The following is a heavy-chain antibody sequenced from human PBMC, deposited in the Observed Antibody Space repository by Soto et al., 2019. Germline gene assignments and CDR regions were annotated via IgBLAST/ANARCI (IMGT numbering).Heavy chain of an antibody. V-gene: IGHV3-23*01. J-gene: IGHJ4*02. Sequence: GGSLRLSCAASGFTFSSYAMSWVRQAPGKGLEWVSAISGSGGSTYYADSVKGRFTISRDNSKNTLYLQMNSLRAEDTAVYYCAKDVCSGGSCYSLYYFDYWGQGTLVTVSS. CDR2: ISGSGGST. CDR1: GFTFSSYA. D-gene: IGHD2-15*01. CDR3: AKDVCSGGSCYSLYYFDY.